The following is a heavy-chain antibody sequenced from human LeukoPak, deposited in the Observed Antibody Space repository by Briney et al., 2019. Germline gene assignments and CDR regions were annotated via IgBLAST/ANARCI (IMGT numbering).Heavy chain of an antibody. V-gene: IGHV3-15*01. CDR3: TTMTKYYYDSSGYLDFDY. Sequence: GGSLRLSCAASGFTFSNAWMSWVRQAPGKGLEWVGCIKSKTDGGTTDYAAPVKGRFTISRDDSKNTLYLQMNSLKTEDTAVYYCTTMTKYYYDSSGYLDFDYWGQGTLVTVSS. CDR2: IKSKTDGGTT. CDR1: GFTFSNAW. D-gene: IGHD3-22*01. J-gene: IGHJ4*02.